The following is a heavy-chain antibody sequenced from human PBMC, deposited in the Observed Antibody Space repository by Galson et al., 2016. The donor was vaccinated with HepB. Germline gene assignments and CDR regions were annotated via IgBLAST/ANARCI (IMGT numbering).Heavy chain of an antibody. V-gene: IGHV3-23*01. D-gene: IGHD3-9*01. J-gene: IGHJ6*02. Sequence: SLSLSCAASGFTFSRSAMSWVRQAPGKGLEWVSVISGSGGSTYYADSVKGRFTISRDNSKNTLYLQMNSLRAEDTAVYYCARYYDILTGYSNYGMDVWGQGTTVTVSS. CDR2: ISGSGGST. CDR1: GFTFSRSA. CDR3: ARYYDILTGYSNYGMDV.